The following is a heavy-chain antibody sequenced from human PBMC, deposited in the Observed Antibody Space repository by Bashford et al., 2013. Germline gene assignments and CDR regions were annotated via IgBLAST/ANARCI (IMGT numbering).Heavy chain of an antibody. CDR1: GFIFAGHA. J-gene: IGHJ6*02. V-gene: IGHV3-21*01. CDR3: ARHCNSNNCYDYGMDV. D-gene: IGHD2/OR15-2a*01. Sequence: GSLRLSCVASGFIFAGHAMNWVRQAPGKGLEWVSSLGTSNSHIYYADSVKGRFTISRDNAKNSLDLQMNSLRAEDTAVYYCARHCNSNNCYDYGMDVWGQGTTVTVSS. CDR2: LGTSNSHI.